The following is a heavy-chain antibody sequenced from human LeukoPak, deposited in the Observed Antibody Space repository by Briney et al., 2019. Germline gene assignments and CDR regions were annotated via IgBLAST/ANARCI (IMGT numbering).Heavy chain of an antibody. D-gene: IGHD6-6*01. Sequence: GGSLRLSCAASGFTFSSYAMHWVRQAPGKGLEWVAVISYDGSNKYYADSMKGRFTISRDNSKNTLYLQMNSLRAEDTAVYYCAKVKGVARSSGYYFDYWGQGTLVTVSS. CDR3: AKVKGVARSSGYYFDY. V-gene: IGHV3-30-3*01. CDR2: ISYDGSNK. CDR1: GFTFSSYA. J-gene: IGHJ4*02.